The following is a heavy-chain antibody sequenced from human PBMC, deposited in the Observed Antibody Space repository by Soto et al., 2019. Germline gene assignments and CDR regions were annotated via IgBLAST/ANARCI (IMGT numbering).Heavy chain of an antibody. V-gene: IGHV3-23*01. CDR2: ISGSGGST. Sequence: EVQLLESGGGLVQPGGSLRLSCAASGFTFSSYAMSWVRQAPGKGLEWVSAISGSGGSTYYADSVKGRFTISRDNSKNTQYLQMNSLRAEDTALDYCAKDRRAYSSVVSHWGQGTLVTVSS. CDR3: AKDRRAYSSVVSH. J-gene: IGHJ4*02. CDR1: GFTFSSYA. D-gene: IGHD6-25*01.